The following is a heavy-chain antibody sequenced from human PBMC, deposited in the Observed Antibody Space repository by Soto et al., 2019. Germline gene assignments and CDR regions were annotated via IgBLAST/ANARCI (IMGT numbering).Heavy chain of an antibody. CDR1: GFNFGVFG. CDR2: LSYEGSEE. D-gene: IGHD6-19*01. V-gene: IGHV3-30*03. Sequence: QVRLVESGGGVVQPGRSLRLSCAASGFNFGVFGMHWVRQAPGKGLEWLSVLSYEGSEEYYADSVRGRFTISRDNSKNTLFLQMDSLTVDDTCVYSCALTRRSSLLEVAGPGFEYWGQGTLVTVS. CDR3: ALTRRSSLLEVAGPGFEY. J-gene: IGHJ4*02.